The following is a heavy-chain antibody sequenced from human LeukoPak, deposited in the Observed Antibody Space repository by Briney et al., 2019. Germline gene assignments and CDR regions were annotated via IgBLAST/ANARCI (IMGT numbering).Heavy chain of an antibody. Sequence: SETLSLTCTVSGGSMSGHYWSWIRLPPGKGLEWIGHVHSRGSTNYNPPLKSRVTISVDTSRNQFSLSLSSVTAADTAVYSCARDYSGYDSYYYYYGMDVWGQGTTVTVSS. D-gene: IGHD5-12*01. CDR2: VHSRGST. CDR1: GGSMSGHY. V-gene: IGHV4-59*11. CDR3: ARDYSGYDSYYYYYGMDV. J-gene: IGHJ6*02.